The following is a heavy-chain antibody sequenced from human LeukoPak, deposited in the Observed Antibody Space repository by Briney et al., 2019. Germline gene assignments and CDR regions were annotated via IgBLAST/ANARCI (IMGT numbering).Heavy chain of an antibody. J-gene: IGHJ4*02. V-gene: IGHV3-33*08. CDR1: GFTFSSYG. Sequence: GGSLRLSCAASGFTFSSYGMHWVRQAPGKGLEWVAVIWYDGSNKYYADSVKGRFTISRDNSRNTLYLQMNSLRAEDTAVYYCARYMVRGNIDYWGQGTLVTVSS. CDR3: ARYMVRGNIDY. D-gene: IGHD3-10*01. CDR2: IWYDGSNK.